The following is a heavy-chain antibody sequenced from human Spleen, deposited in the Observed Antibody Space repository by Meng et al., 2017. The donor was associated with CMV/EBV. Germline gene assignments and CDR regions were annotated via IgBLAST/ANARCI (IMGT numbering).Heavy chain of an antibody. D-gene: IGHD3-22*01. J-gene: IGHJ3*02. V-gene: IGHV1-2*02. Sequence: ASVKVSCKASGYTFTGYYMHWVRQAPGQGLEWMGWINPNSGGTNYAQKFQGRVTMTRDTSISTAYMELSRLRSDDTAVYYCARGDPSSGYYYGDAFDIWGQGTMVTVSS. CDR2: INPNSGGT. CDR1: GYTFTGYY. CDR3: ARGDPSSGYYYGDAFDI.